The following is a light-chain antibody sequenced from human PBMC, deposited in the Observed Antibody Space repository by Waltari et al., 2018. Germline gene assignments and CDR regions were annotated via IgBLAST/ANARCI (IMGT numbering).Light chain of an antibody. V-gene: IGKV1-5*03. Sequence: DIQMSQSPSTRSASIGDRVTITCRASQNIKTWVAWYQQKPGKAPKFLVYKASTLDSGVPSRFSGSGSGTEFTLTISSLQPDDFATYYCQQYDTYPLTFGGGTKVEIK. J-gene: IGKJ4*01. CDR3: QQYDTYPLT. CDR1: QNIKTW. CDR2: KAS.